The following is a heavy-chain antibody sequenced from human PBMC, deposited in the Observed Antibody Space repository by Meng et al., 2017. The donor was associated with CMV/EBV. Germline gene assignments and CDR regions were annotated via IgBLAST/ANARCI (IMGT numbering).Heavy chain of an antibody. CDR1: GYIFTGHY. Sequence: ASVKVSCKASGYIFTGHYLHWVRQAPGQGLEWMGWINPNSGGTYYAQKFQGRAIMTRDTSTRTAYMDLSRLRSDDTALYYCAREWRRRRYDGNYNVPDGFDIWGQGTMVTVSS. J-gene: IGHJ3*02. CDR3: AREWRRRRYDGNYNVPDGFDI. D-gene: IGHD1-26*01. CDR2: INPNSGGT. V-gene: IGHV1-2*02.